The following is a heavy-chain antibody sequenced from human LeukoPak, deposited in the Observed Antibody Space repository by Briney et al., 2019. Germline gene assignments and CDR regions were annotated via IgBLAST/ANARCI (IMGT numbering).Heavy chain of an antibody. Sequence: ASVKVPCKASGYTFSGYYMHWVRQAPGQGPEWMGWINPNNGGTHYAQRFQGRVTMTRDTSISTAYMELSRLASVDTAVYYCARDIGIAGATTFDYWGQGTLVTVSS. J-gene: IGHJ4*02. CDR2: INPNNGGT. CDR1: GYTFSGYY. V-gene: IGHV1-2*02. D-gene: IGHD1-26*01. CDR3: ARDIGIAGATTFDY.